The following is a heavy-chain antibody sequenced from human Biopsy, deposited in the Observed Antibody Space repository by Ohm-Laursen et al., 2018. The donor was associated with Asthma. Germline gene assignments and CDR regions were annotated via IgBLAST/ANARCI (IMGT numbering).Heavy chain of an antibody. V-gene: IGHV4-34*01. D-gene: IGHD6-19*01. Sequence: SETLSLTCAVYGGSFSSNYWSWVRQTPGKGLEWLGDTHHSGYTNYNPSLSSRLTLSVDTSKNQFSLRLTSVTAADTAVYYCARHASHWLAYYFDSWGQGTLVTVSS. J-gene: IGHJ4*02. CDR2: THHSGYT. CDR1: GGSFSSNY. CDR3: ARHASHWLAYYFDS.